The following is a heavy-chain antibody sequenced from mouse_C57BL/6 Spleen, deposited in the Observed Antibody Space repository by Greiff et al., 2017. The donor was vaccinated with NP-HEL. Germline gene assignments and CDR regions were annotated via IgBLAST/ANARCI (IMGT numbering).Heavy chain of an antibody. CDR2: IRNKANGYTT. J-gene: IGHJ3*01. Sequence: EVQLVESGGGLVQPGGSLSLSCAASGFTFTDYYMSWVRQPPGKALEWLGFIRNKANGYTTEYSASVKGRFTISRDNSQSILYLQMNALRAEDSATYYCARYDVDGGFAYWSQGTLVTVSA. V-gene: IGHV7-3*01. CDR3: ARYDVDGGFAY. CDR1: GFTFTDYY.